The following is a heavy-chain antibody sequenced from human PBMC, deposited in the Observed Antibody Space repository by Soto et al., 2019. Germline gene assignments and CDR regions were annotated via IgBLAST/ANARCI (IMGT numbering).Heavy chain of an antibody. CDR1: GASLSDYY. J-gene: IGHJ4*02. CDR2: VFYSGNT. V-gene: IGHV4-59*01. Sequence: XGTLALTCSVSGASLSDYYWSWIRQRPGRGLEWIAYVFYSGNTNSNASLKSRVTISVDTSKKQFSLRLRSVTAADTAVYYCAMGYYFDYWGQGALVTVSS. CDR3: AMGYYFDY.